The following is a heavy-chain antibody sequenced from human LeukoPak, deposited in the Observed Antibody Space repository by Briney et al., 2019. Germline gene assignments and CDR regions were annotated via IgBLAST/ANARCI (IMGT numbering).Heavy chain of an antibody. Sequence: SETLSLTCTVSGGSIRSYFWSWVRQPPGKGLEWIGFIYYSGGTNYNPSLESRVSISVDMSKNQFSLNLSSVSAADTAVYYCARGYNWNYIDLWGQGTLVTVSS. J-gene: IGHJ4*02. D-gene: IGHD1-20*01. V-gene: IGHV4-59*01. CDR3: ARGYNWNYIDL. CDR1: GGSIRSYF. CDR2: IYYSGGT.